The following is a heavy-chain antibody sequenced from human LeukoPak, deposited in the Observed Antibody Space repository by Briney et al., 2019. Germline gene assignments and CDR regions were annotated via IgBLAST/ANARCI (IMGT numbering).Heavy chain of an antibody. Sequence: ASVKVSSKASGGTFSSYAISWVRQAPGQGLEWMGRIIPTFGTANYAQKSQGRVTITTEESTSTAYMELSSLRSDETAVYYCARTYYDSSGYGTFGAFDIWGQGTMVTVSS. CDR2: IIPTFGTA. CDR1: GGTFSSYA. D-gene: IGHD3-22*01. V-gene: IGHV1-69*05. J-gene: IGHJ3*02. CDR3: ARTYYDSSGYGTFGAFDI.